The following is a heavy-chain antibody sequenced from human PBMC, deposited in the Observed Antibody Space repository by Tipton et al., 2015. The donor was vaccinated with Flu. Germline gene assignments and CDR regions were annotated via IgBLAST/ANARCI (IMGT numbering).Heavy chain of an antibody. CDR3: ARGSGSGTFVIFDY. Sequence: LRLSCTVSGGSLSSFYWTWIRQPAGKGLEWIGRIYSSGITKYNPSLKSRVTMSVDTSKNQFSLSLSSVTAADTAVYYCARGSGSGTFVIFDYWGQGTLVAVSS. CDR2: IYSSGIT. D-gene: IGHD3-10*01. V-gene: IGHV4-4*07. J-gene: IGHJ4*02. CDR1: GGSLSSFY.